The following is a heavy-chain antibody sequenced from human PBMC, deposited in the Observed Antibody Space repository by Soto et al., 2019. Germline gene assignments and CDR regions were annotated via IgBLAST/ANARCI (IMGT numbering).Heavy chain of an antibody. D-gene: IGHD2-2*01. Sequence: PGESLKISCQGSGYNFTTHYISWVRQMPGKCLEWMGIIYPGDSDTTYSPSFQGHVTLSADKSTSTAYLQWSSLKASDTAMYYCARVDQGSWYFYGLDVWGQGTRVTVSS. CDR2: IYPGDSDT. CDR3: ARVDQGSWYFYGLDV. J-gene: IGHJ6*02. V-gene: IGHV5-51*01. CDR1: GYNFTTHY.